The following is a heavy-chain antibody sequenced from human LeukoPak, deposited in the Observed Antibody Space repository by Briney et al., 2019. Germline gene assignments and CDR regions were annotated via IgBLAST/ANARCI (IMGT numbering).Heavy chain of an antibody. D-gene: IGHD6-13*01. J-gene: IGHJ4*02. CDR1: GGSYSGYY. CDR2: INHSGST. CDR3: ARGSSSWYGGFDY. Sequence: SETLSLTCAVSGGSYSGYYWSWIRQPPGKGLEWIGEINHSGSTKYNPSLKSRVTISVDMSKNQFSLKLSSVTAADTAVYSCARGSSSWYGGFDYWGQGTPVTVSS. V-gene: IGHV4-34*01.